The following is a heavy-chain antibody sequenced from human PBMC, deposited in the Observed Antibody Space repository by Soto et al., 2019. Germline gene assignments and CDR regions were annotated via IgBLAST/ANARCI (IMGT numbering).Heavy chain of an antibody. Sequence: SETLSLTCTVSGGSISSYYWSWIRQPPGKGLEWIGYIYYSGSTNYNPSLKSRVTISVDTSKNQFSLKLSSVTAADTAVYYCARVDLDTAMTHWGQGTLVTVSS. D-gene: IGHD5-18*01. CDR3: ARVDLDTAMTH. V-gene: IGHV4-59*01. CDR1: GGSISSYY. CDR2: IYYSGST. J-gene: IGHJ4*02.